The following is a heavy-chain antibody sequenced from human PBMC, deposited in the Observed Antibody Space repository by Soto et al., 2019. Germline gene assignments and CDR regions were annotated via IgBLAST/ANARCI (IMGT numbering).Heavy chain of an antibody. CDR2: MNPNSGNT. V-gene: IGHV1-8*01. D-gene: IGHD2-15*01. CDR1: GYTFTSYD. J-gene: IGHJ6*03. CDR3: ATTTRSYYYYYYMDV. Sequence: ASVKVSCKASGYTFTSYDINWVRQATGQGLEWMGWMNPNSGNTGYAQKIQGRVNMTRNTSISTAYMELSSLRSEDTAVYYCATTTRSYYYYYYMDVWGKGTTVTVSS.